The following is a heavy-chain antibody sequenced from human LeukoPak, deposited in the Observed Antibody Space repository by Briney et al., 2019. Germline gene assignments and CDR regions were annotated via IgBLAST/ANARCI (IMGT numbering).Heavy chain of an antibody. Sequence: SETLSPTCTVSGGSISSSSYYWGWIRQPPGKGLEWIGSIYYSGSTYYNPSLKSRVTISVDTSKNQFSLKLSSVTAADTAVYYCARVLDSGYSYPYYYYYYMDVWGKGTTVTVSS. CDR2: IYYSGST. CDR3: ARVLDSGYSYPYYYYYYMDV. CDR1: GGSISSSSYY. V-gene: IGHV4-39*07. D-gene: IGHD3-22*01. J-gene: IGHJ6*03.